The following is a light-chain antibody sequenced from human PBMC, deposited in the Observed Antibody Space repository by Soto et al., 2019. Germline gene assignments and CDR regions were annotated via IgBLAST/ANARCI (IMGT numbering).Light chain of an antibody. J-gene: IGKJ2*01. V-gene: IGKV3-20*01. CDR1: QIVTNSY. CDR2: GAS. CDR3: QQYGNSPRT. Sequence: EIVLTQSPGTLSLSPGERATLSCRASQIVTNSYLAWYQQKPGQAPRLLIYGASSRATGIPDRFSGSGSGTDFTLTISRLEPEDFVVYYCQQYGNSPRTFGQGTKLVIK.